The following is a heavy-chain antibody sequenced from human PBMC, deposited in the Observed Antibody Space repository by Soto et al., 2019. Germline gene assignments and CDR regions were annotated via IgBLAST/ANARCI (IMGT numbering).Heavy chain of an antibody. J-gene: IGHJ4*02. CDR2: IWYEGNNK. CDR1: GFTVSRYG. CDR3: ARESDPLLFDF. V-gene: IGHV3-33*01. Sequence: GGSLRVSCAASGFTVSRYGMHWVRQAPGKGLEWVAVIWYEGNNKYYADSVKGRFTISRDNSKNTMYLQMNSLRPEDTAVYYCARESDPLLFDFWGQGALVTVSS.